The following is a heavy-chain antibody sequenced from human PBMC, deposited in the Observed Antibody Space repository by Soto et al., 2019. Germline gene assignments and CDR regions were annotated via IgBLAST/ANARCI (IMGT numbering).Heavy chain of an antibody. D-gene: IGHD3-16*01. V-gene: IGHV1-18*01. CDR3: VMVDNYVTPTPQDV. Sequence: QVQLVQSGDEVKKPGASVKVSCKASGYIFVNYGIAWVRQAPGQGLEWMGWISPYTGNTHSATKIQGRLTMTTDTPTSTAYMDMGSLTSDATAVYYCVMVDNYVTPTPQDVWGQGTTVTVSS. CDR1: GYIFVNYG. J-gene: IGHJ6*02. CDR2: ISPYTGNT.